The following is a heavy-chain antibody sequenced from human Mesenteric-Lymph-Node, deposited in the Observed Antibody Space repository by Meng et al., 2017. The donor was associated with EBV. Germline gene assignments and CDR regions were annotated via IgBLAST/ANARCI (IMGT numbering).Heavy chain of an antibody. CDR2: VYSDDDK. Sequence: VMHPTQHHNLPFPFAVFTLSTNEVAVGCIRQPPGKDLEWLAIVYSDDDKRYSPSLKTGLTITKDTSKNKVVLTMSNVDPVDTATYYCAHSRRAQYCPSTDCYNMGNYFDYWGHGALVTVPS. D-gene: IGHD2-2*02. J-gene: IGHJ4*01. V-gene: IGHV2-5*02. CDR3: AHSRRAQYCPSTDCYNMGNYFDY. CDR1: VFTLSTNEVA.